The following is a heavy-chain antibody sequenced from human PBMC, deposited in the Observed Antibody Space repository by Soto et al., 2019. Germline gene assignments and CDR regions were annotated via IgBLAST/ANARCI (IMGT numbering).Heavy chain of an antibody. J-gene: IGHJ4*02. CDR3: AKGNRYYYDSGGYLDY. CDR2: ISGSGGST. Sequence: GGSLRLSCAASGFTFSSYAMTWVRQAPGEGLEWVSVISGSGGSTYYAEFVKGRFTISRDNSKRTLYLQINSLRADDTAVYYCAKGNRYYYDSGGYLDYWGQGTLVTVSS. CDR1: GFTFSSYA. V-gene: IGHV3-23*01. D-gene: IGHD3-22*01.